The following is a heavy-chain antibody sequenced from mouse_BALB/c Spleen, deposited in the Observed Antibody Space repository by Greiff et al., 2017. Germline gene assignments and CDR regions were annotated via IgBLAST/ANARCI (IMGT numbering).Heavy chain of an antibody. Sequence: QVQLQQSGAELAKPGASVKMSCKASGYTFTSYWMHWVKQRPGQGLEWIGYINPSTGYTEYNQKFKDKATLTADKSSSTAYMQRSSLTSEDSAVYYCARDYGSRAFAYWGQGTLVTVSA. CDR1: GYTFTSYW. D-gene: IGHD1-1*01. J-gene: IGHJ3*01. V-gene: IGHV1-7*01. CDR3: ARDYGSRAFAY. CDR2: INPSTGYT.